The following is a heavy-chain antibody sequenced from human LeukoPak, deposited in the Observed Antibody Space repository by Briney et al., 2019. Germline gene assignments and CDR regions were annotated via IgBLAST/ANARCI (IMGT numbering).Heavy chain of an antibody. V-gene: IGHV1-2*02. J-gene: IGHJ3*02. D-gene: IGHD6-13*01. CDR1: GYTFTGYY. CDR2: INPNSGGT. CDR3: ARVRWPENAFDI. Sequence: ASVKVSCKASGYTFTGYYMHWVRQAPGQGLEWMGWINPNSGGTNYAQKFQGRVTMTRDTSISTAYMELSRLRSDDTAVYYCARVRWPENAFDIWGQGTMVTVSS.